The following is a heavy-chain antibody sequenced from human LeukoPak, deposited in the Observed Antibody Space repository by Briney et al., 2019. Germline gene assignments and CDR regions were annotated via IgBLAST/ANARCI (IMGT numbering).Heavy chain of an antibody. J-gene: IGHJ6*03. V-gene: IGHV3-11*01. CDR2: ISSSGSTI. CDR3: ARVEYSSGWPNYYYYMDV. D-gene: IGHD6-19*01. CDR1: GFTFSDYY. Sequence: GGSLRLSCAASGFTFSDYYMSWIRQAPGKGLEWVSYISSSGSTIYYADSVKGRFTISRDNAKNSLYLQMNSLRAEDTAVCYCARVEYSSGWPNYYYYMDVWGKGTTVTVSS.